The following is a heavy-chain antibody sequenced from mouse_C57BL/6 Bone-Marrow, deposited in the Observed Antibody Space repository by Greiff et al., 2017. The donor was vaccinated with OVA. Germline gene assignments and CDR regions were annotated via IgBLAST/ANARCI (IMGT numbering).Heavy chain of an antibody. CDR3: TRRGAY. J-gene: IGHJ3*01. CDR1: GYTFTDYE. CDR2: IDPETGGT. Sequence: VQLQESGAELVRPGASVTLSCKASGYTFTDYEMHWVKQTPVNGLEWIGAIDPETGGTAYNQKFKGKAILTADKSSSTAYMELRSRTSEDSAVYYCTRRGAYWGQGTLVTVSA. V-gene: IGHV1-15*01.